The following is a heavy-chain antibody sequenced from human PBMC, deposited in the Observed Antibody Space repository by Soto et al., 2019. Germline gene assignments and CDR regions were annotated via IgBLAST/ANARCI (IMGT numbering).Heavy chain of an antibody. V-gene: IGHV3-74*03. CDR2: ISTDGSIT. J-gene: IGHJ4*02. CDR1: GLIFSNYR. Sequence: GGSLILSCAASGLIFSNYRMHWVHQAPGKGLVWVSCISTDGSITKYADSVKGRFTVSRDNAKNTLYLQMNSLRAEDTAVYYCARDTDGLHYWGQGTMVTVSS. CDR3: ARDTDGLHY.